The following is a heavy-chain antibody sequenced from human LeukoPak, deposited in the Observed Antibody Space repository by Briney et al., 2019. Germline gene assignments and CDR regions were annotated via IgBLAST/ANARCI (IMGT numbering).Heavy chain of an antibody. D-gene: IGHD4-11*01. CDR3: AKDLYSNYGPADY. Sequence: GGSLRLSCAASGFTFRSHCMSWVRQAPGKGLEWVANINQVGNEKYYVDSVKGRFTISRDNAENSLYLQMNSLRDEDTAVYYCAKDLYSNYGPADYWGQGNLVTVSS. V-gene: IGHV3-7*03. CDR2: INQVGNEK. CDR1: GFTFRSHC. J-gene: IGHJ4*02.